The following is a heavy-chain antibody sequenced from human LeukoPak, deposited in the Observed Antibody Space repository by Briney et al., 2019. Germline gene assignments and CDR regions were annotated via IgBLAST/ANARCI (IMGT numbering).Heavy chain of an antibody. J-gene: IGHJ4*02. CDR1: GYTFTGYY. Sequence: ASVKVSCKASGYTFTGYYMHWVRQAPGQGLEWMGWINPNSGGTNYAQKFQGRVTLTRDTSSIVYMDLSRLRSDDTAVYYCARGAHYHDSSDGYDYWGQGTLVTVSS. CDR2: INPNSGGT. CDR3: ARGAHYHDSSDGYDY. V-gene: IGHV1-2*02. D-gene: IGHD3-22*01.